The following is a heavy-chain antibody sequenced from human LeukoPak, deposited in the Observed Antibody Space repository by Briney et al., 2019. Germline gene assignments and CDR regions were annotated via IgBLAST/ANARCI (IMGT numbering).Heavy chain of an antibody. Sequence: GRSLRLSCAASGFTFSNAWMRWVRQAPGKGLEWVGHIKSKTDGGTTDYAAPVKGRFNISRDDSKNTLYLQMNSLKTEDTAVYYCTTEYYYDTSGDYWGQGTLVTVSS. CDR1: GFTFSNAW. J-gene: IGHJ4*02. CDR3: TTEYYYDTSGDY. D-gene: IGHD3-22*01. V-gene: IGHV3-15*01. CDR2: IKSKTDGGTT.